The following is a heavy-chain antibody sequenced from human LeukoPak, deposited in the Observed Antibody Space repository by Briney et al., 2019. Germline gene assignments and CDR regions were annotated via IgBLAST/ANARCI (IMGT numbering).Heavy chain of an antibody. CDR1: GGTFSSYA. D-gene: IGHD3-22*01. CDR3: ARAVDYYDSSGPDY. CDR2: IIPIFGTA. J-gene: IGHJ4*02. Sequence: SVKVSCKASGGTFSSYAISWVRQAPGQGPEWMGRIIPIFGTANYAQKFQGRVTITTDESTSTAYMELSSLRSEDTAVYYCARAVDYYDSSGPDYWGQGTLVTVSS. V-gene: IGHV1-69*05.